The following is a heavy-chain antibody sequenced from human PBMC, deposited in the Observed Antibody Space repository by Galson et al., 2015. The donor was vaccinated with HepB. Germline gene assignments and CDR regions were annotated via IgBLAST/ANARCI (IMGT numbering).Heavy chain of an antibody. CDR1: GFTFSSYW. D-gene: IGHD6-19*01. CDR3: ARAYSSARYRETFYFDY. J-gene: IGHJ4*02. CDR2: IKQDGSEK. V-gene: IGHV3-7*03. Sequence: SLRLSCAASGFTFSSYWMSWVRQAPGKGLEWVANIKQDGSEKYCVGSVKGRFTVSRDNAKNSLFLQMNSLRAEDTAVYYCARAYSSARYRETFYFDYWGQGTLVTISS.